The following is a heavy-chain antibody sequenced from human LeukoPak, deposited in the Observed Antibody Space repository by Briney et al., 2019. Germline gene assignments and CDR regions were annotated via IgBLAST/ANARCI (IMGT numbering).Heavy chain of an antibody. CDR1: GGSISSSSYY. D-gene: IGHD3-9*01. J-gene: IGHJ5*02. Sequence: SETLSLTCTVSGGSISSSSYYWGWIRQPPGKGLEWIGSIYYSGSTYYNPSLKSRVTISVDTSKNQFSLKLSSVTAADTAVYYCASVTAYYGILTGYFGPWGQGTLVTVSS. CDR3: ASVTAYYGILTGYFGP. V-gene: IGHV4-39*01. CDR2: IYYSGST.